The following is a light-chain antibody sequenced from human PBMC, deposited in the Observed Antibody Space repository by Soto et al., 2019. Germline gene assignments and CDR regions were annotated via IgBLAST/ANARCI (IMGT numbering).Light chain of an antibody. J-gene: IGLJ3*02. CDR2: EVS. CDR1: SSDVGAHKY. V-gene: IGLV2-14*01. CDR3: SSSTNSTSLV. Sequence: QSVLTQPASVSGSPGQSITISCTGTSSDVGAHKYVSWYQQHPGKAPKPMIYEVSNRPSGVSNRFSGSKSGNTASLTISGLQAEDEADYYCSSSTNSTSLVFGAGTKLTVL.